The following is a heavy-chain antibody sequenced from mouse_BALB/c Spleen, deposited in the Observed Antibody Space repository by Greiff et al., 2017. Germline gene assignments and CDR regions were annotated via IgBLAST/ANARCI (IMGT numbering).Heavy chain of an antibody. CDR1: GYAFSSYW. Sequence: QVHLKQSGPELVKPGASVKISCKASGYAFSSYWMNWVKQRPGQGLEWIGRIYPGDGDTNYNGKFKGKATLTADKSSSTAYMQLSSLTSVDSAVYFCALGDRYLAYWGQGTLVTVSA. CDR2: IYPGDGDT. CDR3: ALGDRYLAY. J-gene: IGHJ3*01. V-gene: IGHV1-82*01. D-gene: IGHD2-14*01.